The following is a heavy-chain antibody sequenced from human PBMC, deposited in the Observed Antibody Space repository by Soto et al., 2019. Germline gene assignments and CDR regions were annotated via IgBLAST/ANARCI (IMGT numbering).Heavy chain of an antibody. CDR3: ARVSSYQLHGMDV. D-gene: IGHD2-2*01. Sequence: QVQLVESGGGVVQPGRSLRLSCAASGFTFSSYGMHWVRQAPGKGLEWVAVIWYDGSNKYYADSVKGRFTISRDNSKNPLYLQMNSLRAEDTAVYYCARVSSYQLHGMDVWGQGTTVTVSS. J-gene: IGHJ6*02. CDR2: IWYDGSNK. CDR1: GFTFSSYG. V-gene: IGHV3-33*01.